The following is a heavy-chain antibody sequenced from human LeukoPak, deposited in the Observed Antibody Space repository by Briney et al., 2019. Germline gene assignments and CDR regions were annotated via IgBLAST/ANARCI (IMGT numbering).Heavy chain of an antibody. D-gene: IGHD3-9*01. CDR3: ARHVWLQPFDY. V-gene: IGHV4-59*08. Sequence: SETLSLTCSVSGGPMNSYYWSWIRQSPGKGLEWIGYTYYSGSTNYNPSLKSRVTISVDTSKNQFSLKLSSVTAADTAVYYCARHVWLQPFDYWGQGTLVTVSS. J-gene: IGHJ4*02. CDR1: GGPMNSYY. CDR2: TYYSGST.